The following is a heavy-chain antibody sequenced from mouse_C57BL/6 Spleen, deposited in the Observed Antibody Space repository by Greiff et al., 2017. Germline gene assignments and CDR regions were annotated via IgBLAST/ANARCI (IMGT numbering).Heavy chain of an antibody. D-gene: IGHD2-4*01. V-gene: IGHV1-82*01. CDR2: IYPGDGDT. J-gene: IGHJ2*01. Sequence: LVESGPELVKPGASVKISCKASGYAFSSSWMNWVKQRPGKGLEWIGRIYPGDGDTKYNGKFKGKATLTADKSSSTAYMQLSSLTSEDSAVYYCARVDYDYFDYWGQGTTLTVAS. CDR1: GYAFSSSW. CDR3: ARVDYDYFDY.